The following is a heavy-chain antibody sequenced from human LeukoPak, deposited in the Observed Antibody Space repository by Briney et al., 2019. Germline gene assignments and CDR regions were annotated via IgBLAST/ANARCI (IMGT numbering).Heavy chain of an antibody. D-gene: IGHD1-7*01. J-gene: IGHJ4*02. CDR3: AKALSKLELTYFDH. CDR2: ISYDGSNK. CDR1: GFTFSSYG. V-gene: IGHV3-30*18. Sequence: GRSLRLSCAASGFTFSSYGMHWVRQAPGKGLEWVAVISYDGSNKYYADSVKGRFTISRDNSKNTLYLQMNSLRAEDTAVYYCAKALSKLELTYFDHWGQGTLVTVSS.